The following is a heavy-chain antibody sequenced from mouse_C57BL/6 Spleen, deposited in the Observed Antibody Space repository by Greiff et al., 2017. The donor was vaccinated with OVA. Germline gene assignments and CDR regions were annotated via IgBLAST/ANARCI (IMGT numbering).Heavy chain of an antibody. D-gene: IGHD1-1*01. V-gene: IGHV5-6*02. CDR2: ISSGGSYT. CDR1: GFTFSSYG. Sequence: EVKLEESGGDLVKPGGSLKLSCAASGFTFSSYGMSWVRQTPDKRLEWVATISSGGSYTYYPDSVKGRFTISRDNAKNTLYLQMSSLKSEDTAMYYCARRVITTVVGAYWGQGTLVTVSA. CDR3: ARRVITTVVGAY. J-gene: IGHJ3*01.